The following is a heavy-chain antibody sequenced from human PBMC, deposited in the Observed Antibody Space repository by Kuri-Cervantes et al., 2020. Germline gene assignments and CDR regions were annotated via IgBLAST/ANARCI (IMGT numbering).Heavy chain of an antibody. Sequence: GGSLRLSCIGSGFSFSDYGIHWVRQAPGKGLETVAVISHDGNHDYYTDSVRGRFTISRDNAKNTVHLQMNSLRAEDTAVYYCSRDGGRSTIAPADPFDYWGQGTLVTVSS. CDR3: SRDGGRSTIAPADPFDY. V-gene: IGHV3-30*03. CDR2: ISHDGNHD. D-gene: IGHD6-13*01. CDR1: GFSFSDYG. J-gene: IGHJ4*02.